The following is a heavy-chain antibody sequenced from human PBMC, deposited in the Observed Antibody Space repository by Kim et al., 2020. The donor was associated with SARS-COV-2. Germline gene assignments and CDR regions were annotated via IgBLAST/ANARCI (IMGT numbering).Heavy chain of an antibody. D-gene: IGHD6-13*01. CDR3: AILAAAGLIFDY. J-gene: IGHJ4*02. Sequence: NYAQKFQGRVTMTRDTSISTAYMEVGRVRSDDTAVYYCAILAAAGLIFDYWGQGTLVTVSS. V-gene: IGHV1-2*02.